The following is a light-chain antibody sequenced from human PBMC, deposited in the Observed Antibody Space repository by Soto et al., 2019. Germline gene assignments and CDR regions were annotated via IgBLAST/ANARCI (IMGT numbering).Light chain of an antibody. CDR2: GAS. CDR1: QSVSSSY. J-gene: IGKJ1*01. V-gene: IGKV3-20*01. Sequence: EIVLTQSPGTLSLSPGERATLSCRASQSVSSSYLAWYQQKLGQAPSLLIYGASSRATSIPDRFSGSGSGTDFTHTISRLEPEDFAVYYCQQYSSLPLTFGQGTKVEIK. CDR3: QQYSSLPLT.